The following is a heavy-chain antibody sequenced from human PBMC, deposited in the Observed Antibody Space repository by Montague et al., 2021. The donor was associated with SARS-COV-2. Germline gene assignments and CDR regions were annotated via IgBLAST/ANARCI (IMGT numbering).Heavy chain of an antibody. V-gene: IGHV4-59*01. J-gene: IGHJ3*02. CDR3: ARGSGWMGNAFDI. Sequence: SETLSLTCTVSGGSISSYYWSWIRQTPGKGLEWIGYIYYSGSTNYNPSLKSRVTISVDTSKNQFSLKLSSVTAADTAVYYCARGSGWMGNAFDIWGQGTMVTVSS. CDR2: IYYSGST. D-gene: IGHD6-19*01. CDR1: GGSISSYY.